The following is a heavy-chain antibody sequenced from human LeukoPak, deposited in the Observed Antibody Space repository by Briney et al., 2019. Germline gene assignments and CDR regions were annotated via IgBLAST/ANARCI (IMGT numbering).Heavy chain of an antibody. J-gene: IGHJ4*02. V-gene: IGHV3-21*01. CDR3: ARYRHLGY. CDR2: ISSSSTYI. CDR1: GFTFSSYS. Sequence: PGGSLRLSCAASGFTFSSYSMDWVRQAPGKGLEWVSSISSSSTYIYYADSVKGRFTISRDNAKNSLYLQMHSLRAEDTAVYYCARYRHLGYWGQGTLVTVSS.